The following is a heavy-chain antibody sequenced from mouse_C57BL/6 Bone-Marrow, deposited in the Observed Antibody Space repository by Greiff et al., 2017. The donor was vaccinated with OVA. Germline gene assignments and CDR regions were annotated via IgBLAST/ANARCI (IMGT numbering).Heavy chain of an antibody. D-gene: IGHD2-5*01. J-gene: IGHJ3*01. CDR3: ATVYYSNYVRFAY. Sequence: QVQLQQPGAELVKPGASVKVSCKASGYTFTSYWMHWVKQRPGQGLEWIGRIHPSDSDTNYNQKFQGKATLTVDKSSSTAYMQLSSLTSEDSAVYYCATVYYSNYVRFAYWGQGTLVTVSA. V-gene: IGHV1-74*01. CDR2: IHPSDSDT. CDR1: GYTFTSYW.